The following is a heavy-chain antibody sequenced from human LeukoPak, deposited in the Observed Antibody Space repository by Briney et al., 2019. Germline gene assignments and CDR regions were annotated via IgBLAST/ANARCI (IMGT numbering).Heavy chain of an antibody. D-gene: IGHD1-20*01. CDR2: ISSSSSYI. V-gene: IGHV3-21*01. CDR3: ARDINWNPTFDY. CDR1: GFTFRSYS. Sequence: NPGGSLRLSWAASGFTFRSYSMNWVRQAPGKGLEWVSSISSSSSYIYYADSVKGRFTISRDNAKNSLYLQMNSLRAEDTAVYYCARDINWNPTFDYWGQGTLVTVSS. J-gene: IGHJ4*02.